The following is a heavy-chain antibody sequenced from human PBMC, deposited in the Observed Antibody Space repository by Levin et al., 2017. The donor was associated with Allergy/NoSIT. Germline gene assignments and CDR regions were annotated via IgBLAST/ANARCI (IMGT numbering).Heavy chain of an antibody. CDR3: ARDLGMSGSCYRG. J-gene: IGHJ4*02. Sequence: ASVKVSCKASGYTFTSYAMHWVRQAPGQRLEWMGWINAGNGNTKYSQKFQGRVTITRDTSASTAYMELSSLRSEDTAVYYCARDLGMSGSCYRGWGQGTLVTVSS. CDR1: GYTFTSYA. CDR2: INAGNGNT. D-gene: IGHD2-15*01. V-gene: IGHV1-3*01.